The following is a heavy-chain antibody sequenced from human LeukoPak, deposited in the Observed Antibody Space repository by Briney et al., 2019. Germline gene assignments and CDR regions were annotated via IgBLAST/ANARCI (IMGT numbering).Heavy chain of an antibody. D-gene: IGHD4-17*01. CDR2: IDPSDSYT. Sequence: GESLRISCKGSGDSFTSYWISWVRQMPGKGLEWMGRIDPSDSYTNYSPSFQGHVTISADKSISTAYLQWSSLKASDTAMYYCARQKATVTPSFDYWGQGTLVTVSS. CDR1: GDSFTSYW. J-gene: IGHJ4*02. V-gene: IGHV5-10-1*01. CDR3: ARQKATVTPSFDY.